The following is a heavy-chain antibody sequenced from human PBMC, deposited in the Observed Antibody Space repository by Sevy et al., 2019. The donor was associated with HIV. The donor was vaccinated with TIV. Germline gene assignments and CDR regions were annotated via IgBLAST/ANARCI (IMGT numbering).Heavy chain of an antibody. J-gene: IGHJ6*02. CDR2: IWYDGSNK. CDR1: GFTFSSYG. Sequence: GGSLRLSCAASGFTFSSYGMHWVRQAPGKGLEWVAVIWYDGSNKYYADSVKGRFTISRDNSKNTLYLQMNSLRAEDTAVYYCARDPVYYGSVSYVDNYYGMDVWGQGTTVTVSS. D-gene: IGHD3-10*01. CDR3: ARDPVYYGSVSYVDNYYGMDV. V-gene: IGHV3-33*01.